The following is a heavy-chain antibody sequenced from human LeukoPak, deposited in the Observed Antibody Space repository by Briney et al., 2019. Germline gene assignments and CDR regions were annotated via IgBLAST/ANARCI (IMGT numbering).Heavy chain of an antibody. Sequence: GGSLRLSCAASGFSVSSNYMSWVRQAPGGGLEWVSILYSAGSTYYTDSVRGRFTISRDTSKNTVCLQMNSLRAEDTAVYYCASGGTGARKFYSDPFHYWGQGTLATVSS. D-gene: IGHD2-15*01. J-gene: IGHJ4*02. V-gene: IGHV3-53*01. CDR2: LYSAGST. CDR3: ASGGTGARKFYSDPFHY. CDR1: GFSVSSNY.